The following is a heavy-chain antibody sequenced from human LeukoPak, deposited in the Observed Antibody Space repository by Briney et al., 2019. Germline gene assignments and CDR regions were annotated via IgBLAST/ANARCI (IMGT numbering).Heavy chain of an antibody. CDR2: INSDGSTT. CDR3: AREEDSGGHRDDY. Sequence: PGGSLRLSCAASGFTFSGHWLHWVRQAPGKGLVWVSRINSDGSTTTYADSVKGRFTISRDNANNTLYLQMDSLRAEDTAVYYCAREEDSGGHRDDYWGQGTLVTVFS. CDR1: GFTFSGHW. V-gene: IGHV3-74*01. D-gene: IGHD1-26*01. J-gene: IGHJ4*02.